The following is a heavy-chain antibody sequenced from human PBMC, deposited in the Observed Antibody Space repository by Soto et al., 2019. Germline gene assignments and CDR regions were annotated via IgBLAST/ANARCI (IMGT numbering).Heavy chain of an antibody. CDR1: GGSISSGGYY. V-gene: IGHV4-31*03. Sequence: QVQLQESGPGLVKPSQTLSLTCTVSGGSISSGGYYWSWIRQHPGKGLEWIGYIYYSGSTYYNPSLKSRVXLXVNXSKNQFALKLSSVTAADTAVYYCARGGRRSLGMDVWGQGTTVTVSS. CDR3: ARGGRRSLGMDV. CDR2: IYYSGST. J-gene: IGHJ6*02.